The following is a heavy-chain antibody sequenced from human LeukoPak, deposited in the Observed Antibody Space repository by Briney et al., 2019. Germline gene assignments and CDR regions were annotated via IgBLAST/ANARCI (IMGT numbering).Heavy chain of an antibody. D-gene: IGHD2-2*01. CDR2: INSDGSST. CDR1: GFTFSSYW. CDR3: ARGGVVVPAVYYYMDV. Sequence: AGGSLRLSCAASGFTFSSYWMHWVRQAPGKGLVWVSRINSDGSSTSYADSVKGRFTISRDNAKNTLYLQMNSLRAEDTAVYYCARGGVVVPAVYYYMDVWGKGTTVTISS. V-gene: IGHV3-74*01. J-gene: IGHJ6*03.